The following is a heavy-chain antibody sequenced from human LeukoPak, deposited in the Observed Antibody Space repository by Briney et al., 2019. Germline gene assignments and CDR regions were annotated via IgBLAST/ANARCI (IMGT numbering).Heavy chain of an antibody. CDR1: GFTVSSNY. Sequence: GGSLRLSCAASGFTVSSNYMSWVRQAPGKGLEWVSAISGSGGSTYYADSVKGRFTISRDNSKNTLYLQMNSLRAEDTAVYYCAKLGYCSGGSCYHYYYYGMDVWGQGTTVTVSS. V-gene: IGHV3-23*01. CDR2: ISGSGGST. J-gene: IGHJ6*02. CDR3: AKLGYCSGGSCYHYYYYGMDV. D-gene: IGHD2-15*01.